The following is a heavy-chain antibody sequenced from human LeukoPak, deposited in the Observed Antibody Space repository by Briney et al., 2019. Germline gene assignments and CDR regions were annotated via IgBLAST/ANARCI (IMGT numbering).Heavy chain of an antibody. J-gene: IGHJ4*02. D-gene: IGHD6-19*01. V-gene: IGHV3-30-3*01. CDR2: ISYVGSNK. CDR3: ARKAVAGPLGY. Sequence: GRSLRLSCAASGLTFSSYAMHWVRQAPGKGLEWVAVISYVGSNKYYADSVKGRFTISRDNSKNTLYLQMNSLRAEDTAVYYCARKAVAGPLGYWGQGTLVTVSS. CDR1: GLTFSSYA.